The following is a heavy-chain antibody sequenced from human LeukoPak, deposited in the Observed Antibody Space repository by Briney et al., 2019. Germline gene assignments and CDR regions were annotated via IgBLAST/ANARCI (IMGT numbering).Heavy chain of an antibody. CDR3: ARVSLQWRDAFDI. V-gene: IGHV4-38-2*02. CDR1: GYSISSGCY. Sequence: SETLSLSCTVSGYSISSGCYWGWIRQPPGKGLEWIGSIYHSGRTYYNPSLKSRVTISVDTSKNQFSLKLSSVTAADTAVYSCARVSLQWRDAFDIWGQGTMVTVSS. CDR2: IYHSGRT. J-gene: IGHJ3*02. D-gene: IGHD6-19*01.